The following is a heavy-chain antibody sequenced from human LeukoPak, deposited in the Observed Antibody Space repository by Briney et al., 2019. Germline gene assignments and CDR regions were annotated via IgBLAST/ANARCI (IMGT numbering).Heavy chain of an antibody. Sequence: GGSLRLSCAASRFTVSSNYMSWVRQAPGKGREWVSVIYSGGGTNYAASVKGRFTISRDTSTNTVYLQMSSLRAEDTAVYYCARSTLMVQGGFEDWGQGTLVTVSS. CDR1: RFTVSSNY. CDR3: ARSTLMVQGGFED. J-gene: IGHJ4*02. V-gene: IGHV3-66*01. CDR2: IYSGGGT. D-gene: IGHD2-8*01.